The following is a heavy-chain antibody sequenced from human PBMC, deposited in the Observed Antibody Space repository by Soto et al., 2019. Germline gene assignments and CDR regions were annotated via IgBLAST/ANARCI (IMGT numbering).Heavy chain of an antibody. CDR1: GGSISSGGYS. CDR3: ARHDGFSSGWIFDY. V-gene: IGHV4-30-2*01. J-gene: IGHJ4*01. CDR2: IYHSGST. Sequence: ASETLSVTCAVSGGSISSGGYSWSWIRQPPGKGLEWIGYIYHSGSTYYTPSLKSRVTISVDRSKNQFSLKLSSVTAADTAVYYCARHDGFSSGWIFDYWGHGTLVTVSS. D-gene: IGHD6-19*01.